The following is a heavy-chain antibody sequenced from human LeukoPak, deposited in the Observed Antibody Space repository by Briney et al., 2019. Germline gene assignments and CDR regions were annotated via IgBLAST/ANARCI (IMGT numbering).Heavy chain of an antibody. CDR3: ARARIQLWKYYYYMDV. V-gene: IGHV1-8*01. CDR1: GYTFTSYD. Sequence: ASVKVSCKASGYTFTSYDINWVRQATGQGLEWMGWMNPNSGNTGYAQKFQGRVTMTRDTSISTAYMELSRLRSDDTAVYYCARARIQLWKYYYYMDVWGKGTTVTVSS. J-gene: IGHJ6*03. CDR2: MNPNSGNT. D-gene: IGHD5-18*01.